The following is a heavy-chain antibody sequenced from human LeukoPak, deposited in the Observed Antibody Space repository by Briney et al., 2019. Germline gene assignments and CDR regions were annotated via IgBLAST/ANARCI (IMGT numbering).Heavy chain of an antibody. CDR3: ARTIYDTFGHDQDAFDI. D-gene: IGHD3-22*01. V-gene: IGHV3-21*01. J-gene: IGHJ3*02. Sequence: GGSLRLSCAASGFTFDDYTMHWIRQAPGKGLEWVSSVSRDSRYIYYADSVKGRFTISRDNAKNSLYLQMNSLRAEDTAVYYCARTIYDTFGHDQDAFDIWGLGTMVTVSS. CDR2: VSRDSRYI. CDR1: GFTFDDYT.